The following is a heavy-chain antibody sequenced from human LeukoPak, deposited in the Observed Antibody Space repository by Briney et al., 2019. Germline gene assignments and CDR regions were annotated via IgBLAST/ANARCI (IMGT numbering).Heavy chain of an antibody. V-gene: IGHV4-4*07. D-gene: IGHD6-6*01. CDR2: IHTSGST. J-gene: IGHJ4*02. Sequence: SETLSLTCTVPGGSITSYYWTYIRQPAGKGLEWIGRIHTSGSTNYNPSLKSRVTMSVDTSKNQFSLNLSSVTAADTAMYYCAREFSGTSIAARVFDSWGQGTLVTVSS. CDR1: GGSITSYY. CDR3: AREFSGTSIAARVFDS.